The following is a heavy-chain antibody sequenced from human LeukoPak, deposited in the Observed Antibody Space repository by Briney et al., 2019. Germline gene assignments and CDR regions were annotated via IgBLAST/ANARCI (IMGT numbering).Heavy chain of an antibody. J-gene: IGHJ6*03. CDR3: TRGSDSYYYYSVDV. CDR2: IIPILRTP. Sequence: ASLKVSCKASGYTFSNYAINWVRQAPGQGLEWMGGIIPILRTPSYAEKFQGRVTITTDESTSTAHMELSGLRSEDTAVYYCTRGSDSYYYYSVDVWGRGTTVIVSS. CDR1: GYTFSNYA. V-gene: IGHV1-69*05.